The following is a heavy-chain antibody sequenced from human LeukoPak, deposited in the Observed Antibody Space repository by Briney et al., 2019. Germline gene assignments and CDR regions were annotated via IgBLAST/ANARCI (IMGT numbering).Heavy chain of an antibody. CDR1: GFTFSDYI. V-gene: IGHV3-72*01. J-gene: IGHJ3*02. D-gene: IGHD3-16*01. CDR3: SRDGGLDDESAFDI. Sequence: GGSLRLSCEASGFTFSDYILDWVRQAPGKGLEWVGRIKRGSNRYTTEYAASVKGRFIISRDDSKSSLYLHMNSLKTEDTAVYHCSRDGGLDDESAFDIWGQGTMVTVSS. CDR2: IKRGSNRYTT.